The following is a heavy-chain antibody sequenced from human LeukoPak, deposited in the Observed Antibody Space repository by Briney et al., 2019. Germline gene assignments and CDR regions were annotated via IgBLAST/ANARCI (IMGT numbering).Heavy chain of an antibody. J-gene: IGHJ5*02. CDR3: ARDPSNTSGWKTWFDP. Sequence: ASVKVSCKASGYTFTRHGISWVRQAPGQGLEWMGWISCYNGDTNYAQKFQGRVTVTTDTSTSTSYMELRSLTSDDTAVYYCARDPSNTSGWKTWFDPWGQGILVTVSS. D-gene: IGHD6-19*01. V-gene: IGHV1-18*01. CDR1: GYTFTRHG. CDR2: ISCYNGDT.